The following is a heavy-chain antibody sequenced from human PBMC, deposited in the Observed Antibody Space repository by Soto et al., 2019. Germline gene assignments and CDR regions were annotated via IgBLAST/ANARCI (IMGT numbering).Heavy chain of an antibody. J-gene: IGHJ6*02. D-gene: IGHD3-9*01. CDR1: GYTFTSYD. Sequence: ASVKVSCKASGYTFTSYDINWVRQATGQGLEWMGWMNPNSGNTGYAQKFQGRVTMTRNTSISTAYMELSSLRSEETAVYYCARGEGLRYFDWLLFSTYYGMDVWGQGTTVTVSS. CDR3: ARGEGLRYFDWLLFSTYYGMDV. CDR2: MNPNSGNT. V-gene: IGHV1-8*01.